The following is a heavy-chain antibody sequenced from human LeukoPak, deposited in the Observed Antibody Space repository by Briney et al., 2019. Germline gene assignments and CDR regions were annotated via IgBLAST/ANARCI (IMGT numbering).Heavy chain of an antibody. CDR3: ARHNGLIAYFDY. D-gene: IGHD3-22*01. CDR2: IFYSGST. V-gene: IGHV4-39*01. Sequence: SETLSLTCAVSGGSISSSNYYWGWVRQPPGKALEWIGNIFYSGSTYYNPSLKSRVTISVDTSKNQFSLKLSSVTAADTAVYYCARHNGLIAYFDYWGQGTLVTVSS. J-gene: IGHJ4*02. CDR1: GGSISSSNYY.